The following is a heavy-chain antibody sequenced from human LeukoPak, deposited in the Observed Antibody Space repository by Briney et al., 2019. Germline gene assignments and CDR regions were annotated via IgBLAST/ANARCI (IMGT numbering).Heavy chain of an antibody. J-gene: IGHJ4*02. CDR1: GYTFTSYA. D-gene: IGHD6-19*01. CDR2: INTNTGNP. V-gene: IGHV7-4-1*02. Sequence: ASVKVSCKASGYTFTSYAMNWVRQAPGQGLEWMGWINTNTGNPTYAQGFTGRFVFSLDSSVSTAYLQISSLKAEDTDVYYCARDEFLAVAGTLVYWGQGTLVTVSS. CDR3: ARDEFLAVAGTLVY.